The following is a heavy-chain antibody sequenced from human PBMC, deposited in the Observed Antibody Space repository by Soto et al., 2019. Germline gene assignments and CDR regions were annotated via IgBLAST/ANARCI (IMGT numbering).Heavy chain of an antibody. J-gene: IGHJ4*02. CDR1: GYIFTSYY. Sequence: ASGKVSCKASGYIFTSYYIHWVRQAPGQGLEWMGWINPFDGSRMFAQSFQGRVTMTRDTSTSTVYMEVSSLRSEDTAVYYCSIVDPGQTSPFDHWCQAILVTVS. CDR2: INPFDGSR. CDR3: SIVDPGQTSPFDH. D-gene: IGHD5-18*01. V-gene: IGHV1-46*03.